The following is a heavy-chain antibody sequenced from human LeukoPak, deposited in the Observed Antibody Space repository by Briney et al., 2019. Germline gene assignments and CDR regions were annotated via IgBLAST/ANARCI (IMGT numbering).Heavy chain of an antibody. CDR3: AREVADTESFDY. CDR1: GYTFTSYY. Sequence: GASVKVSCKASGYTFTSYYMHWVRQAPGQGLEWMGIINPSGGSTSYAQKFQGRVTMTRDMSTSTVYMELSSLRSEDTAVYYCAREVADTESFDYWGQGTLVTVSS. J-gene: IGHJ4*02. V-gene: IGHV1-46*01. CDR2: INPSGGST. D-gene: IGHD6-19*01.